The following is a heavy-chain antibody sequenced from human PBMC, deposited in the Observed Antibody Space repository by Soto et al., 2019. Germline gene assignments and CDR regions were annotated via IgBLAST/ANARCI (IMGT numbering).Heavy chain of an antibody. D-gene: IGHD3-10*01. V-gene: IGHV4-31*03. CDR1: CGSISSGGYY. J-gene: IGHJ5*02. Sequence: QVQLQESGPGLVKPSQTLSLTCTVYCGSISSGGYYWSWIRQYPGKGLEWMGYIYYSGSTYYNPSLKSRVTTSVDTSNNQFSPKLSFVPAADTAVYYWAREEVAYYDSGSDNWFDPSGQGILVTVSS. CDR2: IYYSGST. CDR3: AREEVAYYDSGSDNWFDP.